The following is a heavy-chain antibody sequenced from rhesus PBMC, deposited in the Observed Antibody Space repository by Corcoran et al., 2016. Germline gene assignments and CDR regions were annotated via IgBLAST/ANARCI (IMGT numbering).Heavy chain of an antibody. CDR3: ARGAPYFEF. CDR2: MYWYDDK. J-gene: IGHJ1*01. Sequence: QVTLKESGPALVKPTQTRKLTCTFSGFYFTNSGMGVGWIRQHPGRALELLARMYWYDDKRYSPSLQSRLTLAKDTSKNLVVLTMTNMDPVDTATFYCARGAPYFEFWGQGALVTVSS. V-gene: IGHV2-174*01. CDR1: GFYFTNSGMG.